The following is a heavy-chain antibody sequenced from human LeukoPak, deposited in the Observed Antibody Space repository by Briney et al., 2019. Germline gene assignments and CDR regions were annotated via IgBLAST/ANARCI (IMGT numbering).Heavy chain of an antibody. CDR2: IKEDGSET. D-gene: IGHD1-26*01. V-gene: IGHV3-7*04. CDR3: ARDLHPRYYLPDY. Sequence: EGSLRLSCVASAFAFSSNWMSWVRRAPGKGLEWVAIIKEDGSETYYVDSVKGRFTISRDNAKNSLLLQRNSLRAEDTAVYYCARDLHPRYYLPDYWGQGTLVTVSS. CDR1: AFAFSSNW. J-gene: IGHJ4*02.